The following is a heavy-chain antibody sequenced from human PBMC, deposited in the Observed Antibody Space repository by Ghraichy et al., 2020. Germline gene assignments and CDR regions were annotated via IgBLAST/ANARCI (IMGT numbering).Heavy chain of an antibody. CDR2: MSDDGIFQ. D-gene: IGHD3-3*01. J-gene: IGHJ4*02. CDR3: VRDFIWKKRGYLDY. V-gene: IGHV3-30*04. Sequence: GGSLRLSCAASNFTFSNYAMHWVRQGPGKGLEWVAAMSDDGIFQYYADSVKGRFSISRANSKRTLYLQMDSLRVEDTAIYFCVRDFIWKKRGYLDYWGQGTLVTVA. CDR1: NFTFSNYA.